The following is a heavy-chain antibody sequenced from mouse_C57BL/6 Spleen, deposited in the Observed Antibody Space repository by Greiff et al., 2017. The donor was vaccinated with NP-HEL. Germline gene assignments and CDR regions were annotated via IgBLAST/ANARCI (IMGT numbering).Heavy chain of an antibody. J-gene: IGHJ3*01. Sequence: EVKLVESGGGLVQPGGSLSLSCAASGFTFTDYYMSWVRQPPGKALEWLGFIRNKANGYTTEYSASVKGRFTISRDNSQSILYLQMNALRAEDSATYYCARWSTGAWFAYWGQGTLVTVSA. V-gene: IGHV7-3*01. CDR1: GFTFTDYY. CDR3: ARWSTGAWFAY. D-gene: IGHD4-1*02. CDR2: IRNKANGYTT.